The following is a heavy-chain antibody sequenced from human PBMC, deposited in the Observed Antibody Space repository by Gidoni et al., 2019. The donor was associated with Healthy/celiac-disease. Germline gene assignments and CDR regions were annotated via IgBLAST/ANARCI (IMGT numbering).Heavy chain of an antibody. CDR2: IRSKAYCGTT. V-gene: IGHV3-49*04. CDR3: TRQYSSSFDY. Sequence: EVQLVESGGGLVQPGRSLRLSCTASGFTFGDYAMSWVRQAPGKGLEWVGFIRSKAYCGTTEYAASVKGRFTISRDDSKSIAYLQMNSLKTEDTAVYYCTRQYSSSFDYWGQGTLVTVSS. D-gene: IGHD6-19*01. CDR1: GFTFGDYA. J-gene: IGHJ4*02.